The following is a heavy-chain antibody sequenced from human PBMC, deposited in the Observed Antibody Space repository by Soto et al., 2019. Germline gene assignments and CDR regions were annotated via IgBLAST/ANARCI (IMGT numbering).Heavy chain of an antibody. J-gene: IGHJ5*02. CDR2: INPNSGGT. Sequence: QVQLVQSGAEVKKPGASVKVSCKASGYTFTGYYMHWVRKAPGQGLEWKGWINPNSGGTNYAQKFQGRVTMTRDTSISTAYMELSRLRSDDTAVYYCASHVPRRYCSGGSCPRWFDPWGQGTLVTVSS. D-gene: IGHD2-15*01. CDR1: GYTFTGYY. CDR3: ASHVPRRYCSGGSCPRWFDP. V-gene: IGHV1-2*02.